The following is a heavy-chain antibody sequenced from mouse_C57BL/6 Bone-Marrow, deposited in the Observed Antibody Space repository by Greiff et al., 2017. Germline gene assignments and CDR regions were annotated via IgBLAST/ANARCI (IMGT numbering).Heavy chain of an antibody. D-gene: IGHD2-1*01. Sequence: QVQLQQSGAELVRPGASVTLSCKASGYTFTDYEMHWVKQTPVHGLEWIGAIDPETGGTAYNQKFKGKAILTADKSSSTAYMELRSLTSEDSAVYYCTTGGYGNYVYWYFDVWGTGTTGTVSS. J-gene: IGHJ1*03. CDR1: GYTFTDYE. CDR2: IDPETGGT. CDR3: TTGGYGNYVYWYFDV. V-gene: IGHV1-15*01.